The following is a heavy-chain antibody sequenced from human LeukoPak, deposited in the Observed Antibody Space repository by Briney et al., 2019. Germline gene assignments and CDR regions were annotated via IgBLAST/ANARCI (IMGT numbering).Heavy chain of an antibody. CDR2: ISSSGSTI. D-gene: IGHD3-3*01. J-gene: IGHJ4*02. CDR1: GFTFSDYY. V-gene: IGHV3-11*04. Sequence: GGSLRLSCAASGFTFSDYYMSWIRQAPGKGLEWVSYISSSGSTIYYADSVKGRFTISRDNSKNTLYLQMGSLRAEDMAVYYCARVEGHGYFDYWSQGTLVTVSS. CDR3: ARVEGHGYFDY.